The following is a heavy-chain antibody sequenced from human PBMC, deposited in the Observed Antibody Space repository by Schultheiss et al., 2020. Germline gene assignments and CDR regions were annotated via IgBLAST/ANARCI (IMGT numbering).Heavy chain of an antibody. CDR2: IYYSGST. V-gene: IGHV4-31*03. CDR1: GGSISSGGYY. D-gene: IGHD6-6*01. J-gene: IGHJ3*02. CDR3: ARGYSSWHAFDI. Sequence: SQTLSLTCTVSGGSISSGGYYWSWIRQHPGKGLGWIGYIYYSGSTNYNPSLKSRVTISVDTSKNQLSLKLSSVTAADTAVYYCARGYSSWHAFDIWGQGTMVTVSS.